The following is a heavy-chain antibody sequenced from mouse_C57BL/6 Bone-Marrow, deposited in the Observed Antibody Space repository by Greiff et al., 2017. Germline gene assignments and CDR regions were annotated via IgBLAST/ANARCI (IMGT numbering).Heavy chain of an antibody. V-gene: IGHV14-4*01. J-gene: IGHJ2*01. CDR2: IDPENGDT. D-gene: IGHD2-3*01. Sequence: VQLQQSGAELVRPGASVKLSCTASGFNIKDDYMHWVKQRPEQGLEWIGWIDPENGDTEYASKFQGKATITADTSSNTAYLQLSSLTSEDTAVYYCTTWGWLLTDYWGQGTTLTVSS. CDR1: GFNIKDDY. CDR3: TTWGWLLTDY.